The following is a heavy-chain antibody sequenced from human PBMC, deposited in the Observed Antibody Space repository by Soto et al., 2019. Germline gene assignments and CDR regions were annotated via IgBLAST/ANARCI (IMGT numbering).Heavy chain of an antibody. D-gene: IGHD4-17*01. CDR3: ARDTTVVTGYFDL. V-gene: IGHV3-33*01. J-gene: IGHJ2*01. Sequence: QVQLVESGGGVVQPGRSLRLSCAASGFTFSSYGMHWVRQAPGKGLEWVAVIWYDGSNKYYADSVKGRFTISRDNSKNTLYLQMNSLRAEDTAVYYCARDTTVVTGYFDLWGRGTLVTVCS. CDR1: GFTFSSYG. CDR2: IWYDGSNK.